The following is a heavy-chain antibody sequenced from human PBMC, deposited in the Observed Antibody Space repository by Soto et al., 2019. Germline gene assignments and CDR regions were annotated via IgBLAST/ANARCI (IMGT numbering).Heavy chain of an antibody. J-gene: IGHJ4*02. Sequence: SETLSLTCTVSGDSVSSGSYYWSWLRQPPGKGLEWIGYIYYTGSTNYNPSLKNRVSISVDTSKNQFSLKLSSVTAADTAVYYCARPGCSGGSCYGHFDYWGQGTLVTVS. CDR3: ARPGCSGGSCYGHFDY. CDR2: IYYTGST. D-gene: IGHD2-15*01. CDR1: GDSVSSGSYY. V-gene: IGHV4-61*01.